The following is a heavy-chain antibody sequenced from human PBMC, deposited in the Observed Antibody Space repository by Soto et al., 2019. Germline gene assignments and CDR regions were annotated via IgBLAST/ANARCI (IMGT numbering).Heavy chain of an antibody. Sequence: SETLSLTCAVSGDSMTNTNWWSWVRQPPGKGLEWIGEIYHSGSTNYNPSLRSRVTMSVDKSKNQFSLNLTSVTAADTAVYYCAKRSLRRLRFVETHWGQETLVTVSS. CDR2: IYHSGST. J-gene: IGHJ4*02. CDR1: GDSMTNTNW. CDR3: AKRSLRRLRFVETH. D-gene: IGHD3-3*01. V-gene: IGHV4-4*02.